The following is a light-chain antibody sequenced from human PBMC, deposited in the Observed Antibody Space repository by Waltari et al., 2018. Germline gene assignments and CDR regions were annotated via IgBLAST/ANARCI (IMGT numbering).Light chain of an antibody. Sequence: QSALTQPASVSGSPGQSITISCTGTSRYVGGSDYVTWYQHHPGKAPKVIIYDVSKRPSGISNRFSGSKSGNTASLTISGLQAEDDADYYCNSYTSSSTLVFGGGTKLTVL. CDR3: NSYTSSSTLV. CDR1: SRYVGGSDY. CDR2: DVS. J-gene: IGLJ3*02. V-gene: IGLV2-14*03.